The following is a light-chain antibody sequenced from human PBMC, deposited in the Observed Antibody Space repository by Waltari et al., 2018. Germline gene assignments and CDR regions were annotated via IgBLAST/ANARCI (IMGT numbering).Light chain of an antibody. V-gene: IGKV3D-15*01. CDR3: QQYNDWPRT. Sequence: EIVLTQSPATLSVSPGDRVTLSCRASQSVGTNLAWYQHSPGRAPRLLVYRASTRASYIPARFSASGSGTEFTLSIITLQSEDSAVFYCQQYNDWPRTFGQGTKVEIK. J-gene: IGKJ1*01. CDR1: QSVGTN. CDR2: RAS.